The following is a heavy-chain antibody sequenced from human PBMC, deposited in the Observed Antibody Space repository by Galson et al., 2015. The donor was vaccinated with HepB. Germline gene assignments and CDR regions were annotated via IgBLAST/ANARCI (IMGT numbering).Heavy chain of an antibody. J-gene: IGHJ3*02. CDR2: TYYRSKWYN. CDR3: ARLRIRIADSII. CDR1: GDSASSNSAA. D-gene: IGHD1-14*01. V-gene: IGHV6-1*01. Sequence: CAISGDSASSNSAAWNWIRQSPSRGLEWLGRTYYRSKWYNEYAVSVKSRITINPDTSKNQFPLQLNSVTPEDTAVYYCARLRIRIADSIIWGQGTMVTVSS.